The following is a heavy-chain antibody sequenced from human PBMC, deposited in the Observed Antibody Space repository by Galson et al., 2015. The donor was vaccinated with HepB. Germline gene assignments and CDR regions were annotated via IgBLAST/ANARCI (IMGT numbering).Heavy chain of an antibody. CDR3: ARGRLGDSTVVDVGTRVLDY. D-gene: IGHD2/OR15-2a*01. Sequence: SVKVSCKASGYTFTGYYMHWVRQAPGQGLEWMGWINPNSGGTNYAQKFQGRVTMTRDTSISTAYMELSRLRSDDTAVYYCARGRLGDSTVVDVGTRVLDYWGQGTLVTVSS. CDR1: GYTFTGYY. CDR2: INPNSGGT. V-gene: IGHV1-2*02. J-gene: IGHJ4*02.